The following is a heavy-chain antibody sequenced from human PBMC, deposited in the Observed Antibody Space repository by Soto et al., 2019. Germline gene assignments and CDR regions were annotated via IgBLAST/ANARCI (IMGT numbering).Heavy chain of an antibody. V-gene: IGHV1-46*01. CDR1: GYTFTSYA. J-gene: IGHJ4*02. D-gene: IGHD6-13*01. Sequence: ASVKVSCKAAGYTFTSYAMHWVRQAPGQGLEWIGIINANGGNTKYAQKFRGRVTMARDTSTSTVYMDLSSLRSDDTAVYYCARDLAAADYWGQGTLVTVSS. CDR3: ARDLAAADY. CDR2: INANGGNT.